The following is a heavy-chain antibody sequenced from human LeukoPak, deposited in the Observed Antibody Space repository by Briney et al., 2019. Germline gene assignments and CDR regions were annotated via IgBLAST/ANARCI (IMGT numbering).Heavy chain of an antibody. Sequence: TGGSLRLSCAASGFTFSSYSMNWVRQAPGKGLEWVSSISSSSSYIYYADSVKGRFTISRDNAKNSLYLQMNSLRAEDTAVYYCARPMDNWNQHLFDYWGQGTLVTVSS. V-gene: IGHV3-21*01. J-gene: IGHJ4*02. CDR2: ISSSSSYI. CDR3: ARPMDNWNQHLFDY. CDR1: GFTFSSYS. D-gene: IGHD1-20*01.